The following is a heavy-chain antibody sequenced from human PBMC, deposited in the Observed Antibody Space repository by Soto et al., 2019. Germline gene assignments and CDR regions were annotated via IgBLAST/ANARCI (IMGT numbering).Heavy chain of an antibody. D-gene: IGHD6-13*01. CDR3: ARVPRDYSSSWYIDY. V-gene: IGHV4-61*01. Sequence: QVQLQESGPGLVKPSETLSLTCTVSGGSVSSGSYYWSWIRQPPGKGLEWIGYIYYSGSTNYNPSLKSRFTISVDTSKNQFSLKLSSVTAADTAVYYCARVPRDYSSSWYIDYWGQGTLVTVSS. CDR2: IYYSGST. J-gene: IGHJ4*02. CDR1: GGSVSSGSYY.